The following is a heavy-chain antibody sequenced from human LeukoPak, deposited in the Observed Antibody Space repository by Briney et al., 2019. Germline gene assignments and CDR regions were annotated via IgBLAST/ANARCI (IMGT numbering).Heavy chain of an antibody. V-gene: IGHV3-21*01. CDR2: ISSSSSYI. D-gene: IGHD6-13*01. Sequence: GGSLRLSFAAFGFTLRSYSMNRVRQAPGKGPEWVSSISSSSSYIYYADSVKGRFTISRDNAKNSLYLQMNSLRAEDTAVYYCARDRSIAAAGSLDYWGQGTLVTVSS. J-gene: IGHJ4*02. CDR3: ARDRSIAAAGSLDY. CDR1: GFTLRSYS.